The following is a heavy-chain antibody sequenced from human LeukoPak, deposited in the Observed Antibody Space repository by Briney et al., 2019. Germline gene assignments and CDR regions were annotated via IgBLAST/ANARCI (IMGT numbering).Heavy chain of an antibody. V-gene: IGHV3-30*18. J-gene: IGHJ4*02. Sequence: GGSLRLSCAASGFTFSSYGMHWVRQAPGKGLEWVAVISYDGSNKYYADSVKGRFTIFRDNSKNTLYLQMNSLRAEDTAVYYCAKLLYDSSGGNFDYWGQGTLVTVSS. D-gene: IGHD3-22*01. CDR3: AKLLYDSSGGNFDY. CDR2: ISYDGSNK. CDR1: GFTFSSYG.